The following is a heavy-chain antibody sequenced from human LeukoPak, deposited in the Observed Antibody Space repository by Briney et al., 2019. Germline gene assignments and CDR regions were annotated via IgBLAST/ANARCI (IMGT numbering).Heavy chain of an antibody. CDR3: ASHAEGSLYYFDY. J-gene: IGHJ4*02. CDR2: IYYSGST. D-gene: IGHD6-13*01. CDR1: GGSISSYY. V-gene: IGHV4-59*08. Sequence: PSETLSLTCTVSGGSISSYYWSWIRQPPGKGLEWIGYIYYSGSTKYNPSLKSRVTISVDTSKNQFSLKLSSVTAADTAVYFCASHAEGSLYYFDYRGQGTLVTVSS.